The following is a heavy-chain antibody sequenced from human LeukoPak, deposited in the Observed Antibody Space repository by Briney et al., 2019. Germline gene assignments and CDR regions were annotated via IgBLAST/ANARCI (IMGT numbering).Heavy chain of an antibody. V-gene: IGHV4-38-2*02. CDR2: IYHSGST. CDR1: GYSISSGYY. J-gene: IGHJ5*02. CDR3: ARGGITMVRGVPPGFDP. D-gene: IGHD3-10*01. Sequence: SETLSLTCTVSGYSISSGYYWGWIRQPPGKGLEWIGSIYHSGSTYYNPSLKSRVTISVDTSKNQFSLKLSSVTAADTAVYYCARGGITMVRGVPPGFDPWGQGTLVTVSS.